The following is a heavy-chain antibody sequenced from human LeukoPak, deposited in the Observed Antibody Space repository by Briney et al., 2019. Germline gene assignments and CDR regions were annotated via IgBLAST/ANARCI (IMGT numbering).Heavy chain of an antibody. D-gene: IGHD3-10*01. V-gene: IGHV3-43D*03. J-gene: IGHJ4*02. CDR1: GFTFDDYA. Sequence: SGGSLRLSCAASGFTFDDYAMHWVRQAPGKGLEWVSLISWDGGSTYYADSVKGRFTISRDNSKNSLYLQMNSLRAEDTALYYCAKDYYGSGSVPYYFDYWGKGTLVTVSS. CDR3: AKDYYGSGSVPYYFDY. CDR2: ISWDGGST.